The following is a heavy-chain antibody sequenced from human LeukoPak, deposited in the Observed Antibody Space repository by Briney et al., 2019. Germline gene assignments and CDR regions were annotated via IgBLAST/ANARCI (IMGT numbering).Heavy chain of an antibody. D-gene: IGHD2-15*01. V-gene: IGHV1-46*01. CDR3: ARGPVVVVVAATVDY. Sequence: GASVKVSCKASGYTFTSYYMHWVRQAPGQGLEWMGIINPSGGSTSYAQKFQGRVTMTRDTSTSTVYMGLSSLRSEDTAVYYCARGPVVVVVAATVDYWGQGTLVTVSS. CDR2: INPSGGST. CDR1: GYTFTSYY. J-gene: IGHJ4*02.